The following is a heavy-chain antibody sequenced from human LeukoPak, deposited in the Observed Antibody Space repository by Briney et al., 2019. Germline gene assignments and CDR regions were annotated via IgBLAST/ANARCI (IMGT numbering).Heavy chain of an antibody. CDR1: GGTFSGYA. CDR3: ASFSLTGTVL. V-gene: IGHV1-69*13. CDR2: IIPIFGTA. Sequence: SVKVSCKASGGTFSGYAISWVRQAPGQGLEWMGGIIPIFGTANYAQKFQGRVTITADESTSTAYMELSSLRSEDTAVYYCASFSLTGTVLWGQGTLVTVSS. D-gene: IGHD1-20*01. J-gene: IGHJ4*02.